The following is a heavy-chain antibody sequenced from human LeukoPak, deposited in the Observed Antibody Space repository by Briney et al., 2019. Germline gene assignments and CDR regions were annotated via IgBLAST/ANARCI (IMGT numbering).Heavy chain of an antibody. Sequence: PGRSLKLSCAASGFTFSGCNKHWVRQAPGKGLEWVALVCHDGSKTYYADSVKGRFTVSRDNSKNTLFLQMCSLRAEDTGAYYCAKDSNDNGDYNYFDFWGQGALVTVSS. CDR1: GFTFSGCN. CDR3: AKDSNDNGDYNYFDF. J-gene: IGHJ4*02. D-gene: IGHD4-17*01. V-gene: IGHV3-33*06. CDR2: VCHDGSKT.